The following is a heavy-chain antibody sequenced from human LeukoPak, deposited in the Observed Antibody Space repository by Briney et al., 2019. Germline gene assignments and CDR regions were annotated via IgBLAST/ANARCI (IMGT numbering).Heavy chain of an antibody. CDR1: GGSVSNPYSY. D-gene: IGHD6-19*01. V-gene: IGHV4-61*01. CDR2: IYYSGST. J-gene: IGHJ4*02. Sequence: PSETLSLTCTVSGGSVSNPYSYWSWIRQPPGKGLEWIGYIYYSGSTNYNPSLKSRVTISVDTSKNQFSLKLSSVTAADTAVYYCARVRSSGWYGEDYFDYWGQGTLVTVSS. CDR3: ARVRSSGWYGEDYFDY.